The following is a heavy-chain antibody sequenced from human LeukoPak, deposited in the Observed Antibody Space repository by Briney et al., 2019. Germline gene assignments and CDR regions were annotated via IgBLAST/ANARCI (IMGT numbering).Heavy chain of an antibody. V-gene: IGHV3-21*01. CDR2: ISSSSSYI. Sequence: PGGSLRLSCAASGFTFSSYSMNWVRRAPGKGLEWVSSISSSSSYIYYADSVKGRFTISRDNAKNSLYLQMNSLRAEDTAVYYCARDRTNSRSFDYWGKGTLVTVSS. J-gene: IGHJ4*02. D-gene: IGHD2-21*01. CDR3: ARDRTNSRSFDY. CDR1: GFTFSSYS.